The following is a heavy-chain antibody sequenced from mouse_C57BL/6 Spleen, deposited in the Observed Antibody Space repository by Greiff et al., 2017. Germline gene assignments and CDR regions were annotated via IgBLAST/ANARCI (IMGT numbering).Heavy chain of an antibody. D-gene: IGHD1-1*01. J-gene: IGHJ1*03. Sequence: VQLKQSGAELVRPGASVKLSCTASGFNIKDDYMHWVKQRPEQGLEWIGWIDPENGDTEYASKFQGKATITADTSSNTAYLQLSSLTSEDTAVYYCTTLYYGSSYEGYFDVWGTGTTVTVSS. CDR3: TTLYYGSSYEGYFDV. CDR1: GFNIKDDY. V-gene: IGHV14-4*01. CDR2: IDPENGDT.